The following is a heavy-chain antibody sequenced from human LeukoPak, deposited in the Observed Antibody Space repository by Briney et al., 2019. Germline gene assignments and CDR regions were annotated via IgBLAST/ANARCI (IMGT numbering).Heavy chain of an antibody. CDR3: AKGIKWELPFDY. V-gene: IGHV3-23*01. CDR2: ISISGGST. CDR1: GFTFSNFA. J-gene: IGHJ4*02. D-gene: IGHD1-26*01. Sequence: GRSLRLSCVASGFTFSNFAMSWVRQPPGKGLDWVSAISISGGSTYYAGSVKGRFTISRDNSKNTLYLQMNSLRAEDTALYYCAKGIKWELPFDYWGQGTLVTVSS.